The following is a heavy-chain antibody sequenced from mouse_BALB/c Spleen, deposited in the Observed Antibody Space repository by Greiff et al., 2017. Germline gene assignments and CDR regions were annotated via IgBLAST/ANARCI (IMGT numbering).Heavy chain of an antibody. V-gene: IGHV5-12-1*01. Sequence: DVMLVESGGGLVKPGGSLKLSCAASGFAFSSYDMSWVRQTPEKRLEWVAYISSGGGSTYYPDTVKGRFTISRDNAKNTLYLQMSSLKSEDTAMYYCARHPPYDHGGGYAMDYWGQGTSVTVSS. CDR2: ISSGGGST. D-gene: IGHD1-2*01. CDR3: ARHPPYDHGGGYAMDY. CDR1: GFAFSSYD. J-gene: IGHJ4*01.